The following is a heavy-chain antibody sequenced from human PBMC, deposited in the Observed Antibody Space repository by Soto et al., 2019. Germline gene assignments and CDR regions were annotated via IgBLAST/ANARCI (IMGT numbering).Heavy chain of an antibody. J-gene: IGHJ4*02. D-gene: IGHD3-10*01. CDR3: ARDRVVRGVVKPTSFDY. CDR2: ISAYNGNT. V-gene: IGHV1-18*01. CDR1: GYTFTSYG. Sequence: ASVKVSCKASGYTFTSYGISWVRQAPGQGLEWMGWISAYNGNTNYAQKNQGRVTMNTDTSTSTAYMELRSLRYDDTAVYYCARDRVVRGVVKPTSFDYWGQGTLVTVSS.